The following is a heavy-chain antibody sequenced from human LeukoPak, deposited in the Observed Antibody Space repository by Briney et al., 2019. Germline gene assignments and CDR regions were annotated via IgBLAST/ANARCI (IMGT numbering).Heavy chain of an antibody. CDR1: GFTVSNYA. V-gene: IGHV3-23*01. CDR3: AKDALGWAAFGMDV. D-gene: IGHD2-15*01. J-gene: IGHJ6*02. CDR2: ISGSGGGT. Sequence: GGSLRLSCAASGFTVSNYAMSWVRRAPGKGLEWVSAISGSGGGTYYADSVKGRFTISRDNFKNTLHLQMNSLRAEDTAVYYCAKDALGWAAFGMDVWGQGTTVTVSS.